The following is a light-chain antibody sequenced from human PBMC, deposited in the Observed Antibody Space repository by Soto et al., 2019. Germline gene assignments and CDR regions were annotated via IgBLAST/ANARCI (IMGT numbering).Light chain of an antibody. J-gene: IGLJ3*02. CDR3: LLYYGGAQLM. Sequence: QTVVTQEPSLIVSPGGTVTLTCASNTGAVTSTNWPNWFQQKPGQAPRALVYSTNNKHSWTPARFSGSLLGGKAALTLSGAQPEDEAEYYCLLYYGGAQLMFGGGTKVTVL. CDR1: TGAVTSTNW. CDR2: STN. V-gene: IGLV7-43*01.